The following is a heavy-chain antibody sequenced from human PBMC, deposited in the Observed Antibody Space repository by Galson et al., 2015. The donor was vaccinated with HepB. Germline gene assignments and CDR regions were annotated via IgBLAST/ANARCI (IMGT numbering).Heavy chain of an antibody. D-gene: IGHD3-3*01. Sequence: SVKVSCKASGYTFTSYDINWVRQATGQGLEWMGWMNPNSGNTGYAQKFQGRVTMTRNTSISTAYMELSSLRSEDTAVYYCARGFLPYDFWSGYYCKLRRGSPLCAQTFDPWGQGTLVTVSS. CDR2: MNPNSGNT. V-gene: IGHV1-8*01. J-gene: IGHJ5*02. CDR1: GYTFTSYD. CDR3: ARGFLPYDFWSGYYCKLRRGSPLCAQTFDP.